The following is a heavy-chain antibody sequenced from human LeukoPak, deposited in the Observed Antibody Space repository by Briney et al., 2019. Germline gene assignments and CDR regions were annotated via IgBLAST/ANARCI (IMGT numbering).Heavy chain of an antibody. J-gene: IGHJ4*02. CDR1: GFTFNDYA. Sequence: GGSLRLSCAASGFTFNDYAMHWVRQAPGKGLEWVSLISGDGSSTYYVDSVKGRFTISRDNAKNSLYLQMNSLRAEDTAVYYCARDSPDYDILTGDFDYWGQGTLVTVSS. CDR3: ARDSPDYDILTGDFDY. CDR2: ISGDGSST. D-gene: IGHD3-9*01. V-gene: IGHV3-43*02.